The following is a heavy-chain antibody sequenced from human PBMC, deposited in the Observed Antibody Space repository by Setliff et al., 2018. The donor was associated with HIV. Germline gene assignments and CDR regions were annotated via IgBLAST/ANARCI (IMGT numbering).Heavy chain of an antibody. J-gene: IGHJ5*02. CDR1: GFTVTNHY. D-gene: IGHD2-15*01. CDR2: IISSGGT. V-gene: IGHV3-53*01. CDR3: ARDRVLFGWFDP. Sequence: GGSLRLSCAASGFTVTNHYMSWVRQAPEKGLEWVSIIISSGGTYYADSVKGRFTVSRDNAKNSLYLQMNSLRVEDTAVYYCARDRVLFGWFDPWGQGTLVTVSS.